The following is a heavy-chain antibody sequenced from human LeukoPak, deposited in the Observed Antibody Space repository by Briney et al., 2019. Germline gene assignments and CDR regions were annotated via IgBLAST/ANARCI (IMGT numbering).Heavy chain of an antibody. D-gene: IGHD6-19*01. CDR1: GFTFSSYA. Sequence: PGGSLRLSCAASGFTFSSYAMSWVRQAPGKGLEWVSAISGSGGSTYYADSVKGRFTISRDNSNNTLYLQMTGLRADDTAVYYCASRRQWLDYWGQGTLVTVSS. CDR3: ASRRQWLDY. V-gene: IGHV3-23*01. CDR2: ISGSGGST. J-gene: IGHJ4*02.